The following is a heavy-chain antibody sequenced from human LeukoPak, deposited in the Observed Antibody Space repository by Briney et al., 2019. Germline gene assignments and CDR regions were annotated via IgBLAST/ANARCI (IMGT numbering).Heavy chain of an antibody. J-gene: IGHJ4*02. CDR1: GFTFSSYS. V-gene: IGHV3-48*04. CDR2: ISSSSSTI. Sequence: PGGSLRLSCAASGFTFSSYSMNWVRQAPGKGLEWVSYISSSSSTIYYADSVKGRFTISRDNAKNSLYLQMNSLRAEDTAVYYCARVGRGQWLVLLSVFNYYFDYWGQGTLVTVSS. CDR3: ARVGRGQWLVLLSVFNYYFDY. D-gene: IGHD6-19*01.